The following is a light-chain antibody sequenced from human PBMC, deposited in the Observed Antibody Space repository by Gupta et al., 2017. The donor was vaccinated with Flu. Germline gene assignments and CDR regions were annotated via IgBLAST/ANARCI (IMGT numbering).Light chain of an antibody. Sequence: QLVLTQSPSASASLGASVKLTCTLSNGRSSFAIAWPQQQPEKGPRFLMKLNSDGSHPKGDGIPDRFSGSSSGTEHYLTISSLQSEDEADYYCQTWGAGIGVFGGGTKLTVL. J-gene: IGLJ2*01. CDR3: QTWGAGIGV. CDR2: LNSDGSH. CDR1: NGRSSFA. V-gene: IGLV4-69*01.